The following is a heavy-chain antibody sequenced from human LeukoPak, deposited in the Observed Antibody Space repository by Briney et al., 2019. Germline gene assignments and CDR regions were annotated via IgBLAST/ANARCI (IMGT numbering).Heavy chain of an antibody. J-gene: IGHJ6*03. Sequence: PGGSLRLSCAASGFTFSSYSMNWVRQAPGKGLEWVSFISSSDSYIFYADSVKGRFTISKDNAKNSLYLQMNSLRAEDTAVYYCATITSGGHYYYMDVWGKGTTVTVSS. D-gene: IGHD3-16*01. V-gene: IGHV3-21*04. CDR2: ISSSDSYI. CDR3: ATITSGGHYYYMDV. CDR1: GFTFSSYS.